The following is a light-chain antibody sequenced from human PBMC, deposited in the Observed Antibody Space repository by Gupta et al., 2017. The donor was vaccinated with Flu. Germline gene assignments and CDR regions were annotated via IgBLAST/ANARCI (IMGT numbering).Light chain of an antibody. V-gene: IGLV3-1*01. CDR2: QDS. Sequence: SYEVTQPPSVSVSPGQTATITRSGDKLGDKYACWYQQKPGQSPVLVIYQDSKRPSGIPDRFSGSNSGNTATLTISGTQAMDEADYYCQTWDSDTFVLFGGGTKLTVL. CDR1: KLGDKY. CDR3: QTWDSDTFVL. J-gene: IGLJ3*02.